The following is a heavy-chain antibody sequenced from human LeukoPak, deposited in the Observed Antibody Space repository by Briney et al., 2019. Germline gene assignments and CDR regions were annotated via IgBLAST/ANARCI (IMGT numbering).Heavy chain of an antibody. CDR2: IKSKTDGGTT. V-gene: IGHV3-15*01. CDR3: TTVDPQYYYDSSGYYFDY. CDR1: GFTFSNAW. D-gene: IGHD3-22*01. Sequence: PGGSLRLSCAASGFTFSNAWMSWVRQAPGKGLGWVGRIKSKTDGGTTDYAAPVKGRFTISRDDSKNTLYLQMNSLRTEDTAVYYCTTVDPQYYYDSSGYYFDYWGQGTLVTVSS. J-gene: IGHJ4*02.